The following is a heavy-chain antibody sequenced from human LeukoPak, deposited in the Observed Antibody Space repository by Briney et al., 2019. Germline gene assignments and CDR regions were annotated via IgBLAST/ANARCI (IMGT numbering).Heavy chain of an antibody. CDR2: IYSGGST. D-gene: IGHD5-24*01. CDR3: ARLRRDGYNYFDY. J-gene: IGHJ4*02. Sequence: GALRLSCAASGFTVSSNYMSWVRQAPGKGLEWVSVIYSGGSTYYADSVKGGFTISRDNSKNTLYLQMNSLRAEDTAVYYCARLRRDGYNYFDYWGQGTLVTVSS. CDR1: GFTVSSNY. V-gene: IGHV3-66*04.